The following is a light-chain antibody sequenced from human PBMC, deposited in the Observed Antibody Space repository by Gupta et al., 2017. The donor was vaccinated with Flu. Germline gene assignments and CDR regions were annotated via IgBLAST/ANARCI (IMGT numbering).Light chain of an antibody. J-gene: IGKJ1*01. CDR1: QSVSSTS. Sequence: ENVLAQSPGTLSLSPGERATLSCRASQSVSSTSLAWYQQKPGQAPRLLIYGTSNRATGISDRFIGSGCGTEFTLTISRQEPEDFAVYYCQQKGSSPGPFGQGTQVEI. V-gene: IGKV3-20*01. CDR2: GTS. CDR3: QQKGSSPGP.